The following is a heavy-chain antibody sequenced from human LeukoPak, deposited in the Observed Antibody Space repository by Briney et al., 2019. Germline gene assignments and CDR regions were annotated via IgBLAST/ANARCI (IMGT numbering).Heavy chain of an antibody. V-gene: IGHV4-34*01. J-gene: IGHJ4*02. CDR2: INHSGNT. D-gene: IGHD3-22*01. CDR1: GSSFTGYY. Sequence: SETLSLTYGVHGSSFTGYYWTWIRQPPGKGLEWIGEINHSGNTNYNASLKSRVSISVDTSKNQFSLDLTSVTAADTAVYYCARGRDYYDRSGRLDFWDQGTLVTVS. CDR3: ARGRDYYDRSGRLDF.